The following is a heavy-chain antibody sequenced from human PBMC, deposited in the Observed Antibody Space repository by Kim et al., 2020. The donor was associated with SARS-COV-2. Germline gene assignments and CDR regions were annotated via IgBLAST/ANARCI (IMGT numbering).Heavy chain of an antibody. CDR3: ARERGITMVRGVIIPLGY. Sequence: ASVKVSCKASGYTFTSYAMHWVRQAPGQRLEWMGWIDAGNGNTKYSQKFQGRVTITRDTSASTAYMELSSLRSEDTAVYYCARERGITMVRGVIIPLGYWGQGTLVTVSS. CDR1: GYTFTSYA. V-gene: IGHV1-3*01. CDR2: IDAGNGNT. D-gene: IGHD3-10*01. J-gene: IGHJ4*02.